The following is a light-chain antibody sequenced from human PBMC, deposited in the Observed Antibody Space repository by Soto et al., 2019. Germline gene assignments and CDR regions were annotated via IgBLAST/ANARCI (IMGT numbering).Light chain of an antibody. V-gene: IGKV3D-20*01. J-gene: IGKJ1*01. Sequence: DIVLTQSPATLSLSPGERVTLSCGASPSVSSSRLAWYQQKPGQAPRLLMYDASRRAFGIPDRFSGSGSGTDFTLTISRLEPEDFAVYYCQQYGNSPITFGQGTKVDIK. CDR1: PSVSSSR. CDR3: QQYGNSPIT. CDR2: DAS.